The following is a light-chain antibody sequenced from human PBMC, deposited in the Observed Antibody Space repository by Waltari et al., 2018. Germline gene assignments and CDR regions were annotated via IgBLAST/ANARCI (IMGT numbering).Light chain of an antibody. V-gene: IGKV2-28*01. Sequence: EIVLTQSPLSLPVTPGEPASISCRSSQSLLYSNGYNYLDWYLQKPGQSPQLLIYLGSNRASGVPDRFSGSGSGTDFTLKITRMEAEDVGVYYCMQALQTPLTFGGGTKVEIK. CDR2: LGS. CDR3: MQALQTPLT. J-gene: IGKJ4*01. CDR1: QSLLYSNGYNY.